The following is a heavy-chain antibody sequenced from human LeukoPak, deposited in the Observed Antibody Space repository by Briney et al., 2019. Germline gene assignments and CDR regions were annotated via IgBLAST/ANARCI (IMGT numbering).Heavy chain of an antibody. J-gene: IGHJ5*02. CDR2: INEDGSVK. CDR1: GGTFSAYL. Sequence: PGGSLRLSCAVSGGTFSAYLMAWVRQSPGKGLEWVAEINEDGSVKYYVDSMKGRFTISRDNAKNSLYLQMNSLGAEDTAVYYCAKIPRDSYCSWGQGTLVTVSS. CDR3: AKIPRDSYCS. V-gene: IGHV3-7*01. D-gene: IGHD2-21*02.